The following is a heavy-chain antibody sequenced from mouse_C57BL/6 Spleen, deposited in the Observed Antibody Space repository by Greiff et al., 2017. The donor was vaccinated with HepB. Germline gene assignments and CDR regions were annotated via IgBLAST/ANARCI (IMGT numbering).Heavy chain of an antibody. CDR1: GFTFSNYW. V-gene: IGHV6-3*01. Sequence: EVKLMESGGGLVQPGGSMKLSCVASGFTFSNYWMNWVRQSPEKGLEWVAQIRLKSDNYATNYAESVKGRFTISRDDSKSSVYLQMNNLRAEDTGIYYCIYYGSSYDYFDYWGQGTTLTVSS. CDR2: IRLKSDNYAT. J-gene: IGHJ2*01. D-gene: IGHD1-1*01. CDR3: IYYGSSYDYFDY.